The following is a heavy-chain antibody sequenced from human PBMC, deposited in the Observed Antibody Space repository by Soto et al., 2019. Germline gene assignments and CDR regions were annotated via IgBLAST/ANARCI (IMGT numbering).Heavy chain of an antibody. CDR2: IHNSGSP. D-gene: IGHD3-10*01. Sequence: PSETLSLTCSVSGASIYNGGYFWSWIRQSRGKGLEWIGHIHNSGSPYNNPSLKSRVTISADTSMNQFSLALTSVTAADTAMYYWARGPPRKKVTPGGRGTLATVPS. CDR1: GASIYNGGYF. CDR3: ARGPPRKKVTP. J-gene: IGHJ5*02. V-gene: IGHV4-30-4*01.